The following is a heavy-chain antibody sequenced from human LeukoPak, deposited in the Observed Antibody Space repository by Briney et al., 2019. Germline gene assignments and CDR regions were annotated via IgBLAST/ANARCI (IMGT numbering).Heavy chain of an antibody. Sequence: GSLRLSCAASGFTFSTYGMHWVRQAPGKGLEWIGEINHSGSTNYNPSLKSRVTISVDTSKNQFSLKLSSVTAADTAVYSCARRYSSGWYNWFDPWGQGTLVTVSS. CDR3: ARRYSSGWYNWFDP. D-gene: IGHD6-19*01. J-gene: IGHJ5*02. V-gene: IGHV4-34*01. CDR2: INHSGST. CDR1: GFTFSTYG.